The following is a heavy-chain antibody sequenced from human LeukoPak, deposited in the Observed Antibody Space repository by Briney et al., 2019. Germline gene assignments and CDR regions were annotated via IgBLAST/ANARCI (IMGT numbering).Heavy chain of an antibody. J-gene: IGHJ5*02. D-gene: IGHD5-24*01. CDR1: GYTFTSYG. Sequence: ASVKVSCKASGYTFTSYGISWVRQAPGQGLEWMGWISAYNGNTNYAQKLQGRVTMTTDTSTSTAYMELRSLRSDDTAVYYCARDNSVRDEAWWFNPWGQGTLVTVSS. CDR3: ARDNSVRDEAWWFNP. V-gene: IGHV1-18*01. CDR2: ISAYNGNT.